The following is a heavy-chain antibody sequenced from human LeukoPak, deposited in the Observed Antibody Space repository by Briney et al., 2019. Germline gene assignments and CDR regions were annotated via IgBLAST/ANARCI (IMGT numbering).Heavy chain of an antibody. Sequence: PGGSLRLSCAASGFTFSSYAMSWVRQAPGKGLEWVSTISGGGGGTYYADSVKGRFTISRDNSKNTLYLQLNSLRAEDTAVYYCAKSQGSGYPNYFDPWGQGSLVTVSS. J-gene: IGHJ5*02. V-gene: IGHV3-23*01. D-gene: IGHD1-7*01. CDR3: AKSQGSGYPNYFDP. CDR1: GFTFSSYA. CDR2: ISGGGGGT.